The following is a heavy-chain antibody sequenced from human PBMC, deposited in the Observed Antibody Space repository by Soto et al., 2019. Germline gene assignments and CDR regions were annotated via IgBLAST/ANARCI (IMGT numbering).Heavy chain of an antibody. V-gene: IGHV4-59*02. D-gene: IGHD2-21*02. Sequence: SETLSLTCTVSGGSVSSYYWSWIRQPPGKGLEWIGYMYNTGSTIYNPSLKSRVTISVDTSKNQFSLKLNSVTAADTAVYYCARDLWGYCGADCYPLDVWGQGTTVT. J-gene: IGHJ6*02. CDR3: ARDLWGYCGADCYPLDV. CDR1: GGSVSSYY. CDR2: MYNTGST.